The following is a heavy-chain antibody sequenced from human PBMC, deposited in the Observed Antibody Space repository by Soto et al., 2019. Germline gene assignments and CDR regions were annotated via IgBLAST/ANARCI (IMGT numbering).Heavy chain of an antibody. CDR1: GVSINSSNW. V-gene: IGHV4-4*02. CDR3: ARDPSGGNDAFDI. Sequence: PSDTLSLTCAVSGVSINSSNWWSWVRQPPGKGLEWIGEIYHSGSTNYNPSLKSRVTISVDKSKNQFSLKLSSVTAADTAVYYCARDPSGGNDAFDIWGQGTMVT. CDR2: IYHSGST. J-gene: IGHJ3*02.